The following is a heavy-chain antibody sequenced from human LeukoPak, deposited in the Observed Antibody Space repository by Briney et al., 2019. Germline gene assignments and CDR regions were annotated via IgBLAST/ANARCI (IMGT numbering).Heavy chain of an antibody. CDR1: GFIFSGYA. V-gene: IGHV3-11*04. CDR2: ISSSGSTI. D-gene: IGHD3-10*02. CDR3: AELGITMIGGV. Sequence: GGSLRLSCAASGFIFSGYAMSWVRQAPGEGLEWVSYISSSGSTIYYADSVKGRFTISRDNAKNSLYLQMNSLRAEDTAVYYCAELGITMIGGVWGKGTTVTISS. J-gene: IGHJ6*04.